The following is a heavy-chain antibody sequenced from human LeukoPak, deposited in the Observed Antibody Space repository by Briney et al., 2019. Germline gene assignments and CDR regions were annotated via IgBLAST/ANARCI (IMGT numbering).Heavy chain of an antibody. CDR2: IYYSGST. V-gene: IGHV4-39*07. CDR1: GGSISSSSYY. CDR3: ASGVMVRDPTENWFDP. J-gene: IGHJ5*02. D-gene: IGHD3-10*01. Sequence: PSETLSLTCTVSGGSISSSSYYWGWIRQPPGKGLEWIGSIYYSGSTYYNPSLKSRVTILVDTSKNQFSLKLSSVTAADTAVYYCASGVMVRDPTENWFDPWGQGTLVTVSS.